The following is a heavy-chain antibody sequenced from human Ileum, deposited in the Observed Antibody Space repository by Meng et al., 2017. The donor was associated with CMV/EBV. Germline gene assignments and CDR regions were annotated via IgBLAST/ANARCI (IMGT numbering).Heavy chain of an antibody. CDR3: AKFGYCSSTSCFWGFIDY. CDR2: ISGSGDNK. D-gene: IGHD2-2*03. V-gene: IGHV3-23*01. CDR1: GFTFSSYA. Sequence: GESLKISCAASGFTFSSYAMSWVRQTPGKGLEWVSSISGSGDNKYYADSVKGRFTISRDNSKNTLYLQMNSLRSEDTALYSFAKFGYCSSTSCFWGFIDYWGQGTLVTVSS. J-gene: IGHJ4*02.